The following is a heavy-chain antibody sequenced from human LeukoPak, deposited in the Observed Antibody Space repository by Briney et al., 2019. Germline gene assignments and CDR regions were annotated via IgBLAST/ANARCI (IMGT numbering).Heavy chain of an antibody. D-gene: IGHD5-18*01. V-gene: IGHV3-23*01. CDR2: IRGSDGGT. CDR3: AKSKGVNTFYFDY. J-gene: IGHJ4*02. Sequence: PGGSLRLSCAASGFTFSSYAMSWVRQAPGKGLEWVSGIRGSDGGTYYADSVKGRFTISGDNSKNTLYLQVNSLRVEDTAVYYCAKSKGVNTFYFDYWGQGALVTVSS. CDR1: GFTFSSYA.